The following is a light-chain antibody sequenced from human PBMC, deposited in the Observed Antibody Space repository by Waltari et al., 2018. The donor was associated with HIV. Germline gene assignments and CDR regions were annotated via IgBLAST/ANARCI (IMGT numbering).Light chain of an antibody. J-gene: IGLJ1*01. CDR2: DVS. CDR1: SSDVGGYNY. CDR3: CSYAGSYTYV. V-gene: IGLV2-11*01. Sequence: QSALTQPRSVSGSPGQSVTISCTGTSSDVGGYNYVSWYQQHPGKAPKLMIYDVSNRPAGVPYRFSGSKSCNTASLTISGLQAEDEADYYCCSYAGSYTYVFGTGTKVTVL.